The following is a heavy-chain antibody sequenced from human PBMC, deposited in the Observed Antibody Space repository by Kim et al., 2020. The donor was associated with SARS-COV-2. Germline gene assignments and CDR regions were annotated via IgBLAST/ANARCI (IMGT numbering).Heavy chain of an antibody. Sequence: GGSLRLSCAASGFIFSSYSMNWVRQVPGKGLECISYISSTSSTIYYADSVKGRFTISRDNAKKSLYLQMDSLRDEDTAVYYCASDFSGSETCPKRGEYSGQRTPVTVSS. CDR2: ISSTSSTI. D-gene: IGHD1-26*01. CDR3: ASDFSGSETCPKRGEY. V-gene: IGHV3-48*02. J-gene: IGHJ4*02. CDR1: GFIFSSYS.